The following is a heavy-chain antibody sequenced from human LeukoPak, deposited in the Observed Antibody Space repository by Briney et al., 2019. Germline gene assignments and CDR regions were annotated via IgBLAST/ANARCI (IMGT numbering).Heavy chain of an antibody. CDR3: ASFWGLRPFDY. J-gene: IGHJ4*02. V-gene: IGHV4-39*01. CDR1: GGSISSSSYY. CDR2: IYYSGST. D-gene: IGHD3-16*01. Sequence: SETLSLTCTVSGGSISSSSYYWGWIRRPPGKGLEWIGSIYYSGSTYYNPSLKSRVTISVDTSKNQFSLKLSSVTAADTAVYYCASFWGLRPFDYWGQGTLVTVSS.